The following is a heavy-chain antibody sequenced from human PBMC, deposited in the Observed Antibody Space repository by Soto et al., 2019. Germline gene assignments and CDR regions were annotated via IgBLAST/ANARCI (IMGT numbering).Heavy chain of an antibody. J-gene: IGHJ6*02. CDR3: ARHSYGGYYYYGMDV. CDR1: GGTFSSYA. CDR2: IIPIFGTA. Sequence: QVQLVQSGAEVKKPGSSVKVSCKASGGTFSSYAISWVRQAPGQGLEWMGGIIPIFGTANYAQKFPGRVTITADQSTSRAYMELRSLRSEDTAVYSCARHSYGGYYYYGMDVWGQGTTVTVSS. V-gene: IGHV1-69*01. D-gene: IGHD5-18*01.